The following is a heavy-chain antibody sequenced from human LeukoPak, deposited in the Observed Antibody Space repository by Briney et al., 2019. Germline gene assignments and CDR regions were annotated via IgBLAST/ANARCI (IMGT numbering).Heavy chain of an antibody. Sequence: SATLSLTCTVSGDSINSLDLWSWVRQPPGKGLEWIGEMYLSGTTHSNPSVKSRVTISIDKSKNLFFLNLSSVTAADTAVYYCAGLVGRYSSGLYYYYFDYWGQGTLVTVSS. CDR2: MYLSGTT. J-gene: IGHJ4*02. CDR3: AGLVGRYSSGLYYYYFDY. V-gene: IGHV4-4*02. D-gene: IGHD3-22*01. CDR1: GDSINSLDL.